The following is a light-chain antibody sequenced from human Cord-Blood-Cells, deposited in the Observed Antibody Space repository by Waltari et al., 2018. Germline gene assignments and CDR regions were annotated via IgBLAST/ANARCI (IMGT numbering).Light chain of an antibody. CDR2: AAS. V-gene: IGKV1-39*01. Sequence: DIQMTQSTSSLSASVGDRVNITCRASQSIRSYLNWYQQKPGKAPKLLIYAASSLQSGVPSRFSCSRSVTDFTLTISSLQPEDFATYYCQQRYSTPLTFGGGTNVEI. J-gene: IGKJ4*01. CDR3: QQRYSTPLT. CDR1: QSIRSY.